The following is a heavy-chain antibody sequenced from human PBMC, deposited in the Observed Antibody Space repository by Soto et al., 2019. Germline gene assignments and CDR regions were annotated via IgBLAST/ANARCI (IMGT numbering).Heavy chain of an antibody. CDR3: AKDCSGGSCFSGY. J-gene: IGHJ4*02. V-gene: IGHV3-23*01. CDR1: GFTFSSYV. D-gene: IGHD2-15*01. Sequence: EVQLLESGGGLVQPGGSLRLSCAASGFTFSSYVMSWVRQAPGKGLEWVSSITNGGSGAYYADSVKGRFTISRDNSKNTLYLQMNSLRAEDTAVYYCAKDCSGGSCFSGYWGQGTLVTVSS. CDR2: ITNGGSGA.